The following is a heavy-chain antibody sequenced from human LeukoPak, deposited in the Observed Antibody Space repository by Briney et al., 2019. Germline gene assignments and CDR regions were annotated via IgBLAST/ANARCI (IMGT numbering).Heavy chain of an antibody. CDR1: GFTFSSYA. CDR2: IYSGSTT. CDR3: TRTGGPTAIHSHY. V-gene: IGHV3-23*05. Sequence: PGGSLRLSCAASGFTFSSYAMSWVRQAPGKGLEWVSSIYSGSTTYYADSVKGRFTISRDNSKNTVYLRINSLRVEDTALYYCTRTGGPTAIHSHYWDQGTLVTVSS. J-gene: IGHJ4*02. D-gene: IGHD2-2*02.